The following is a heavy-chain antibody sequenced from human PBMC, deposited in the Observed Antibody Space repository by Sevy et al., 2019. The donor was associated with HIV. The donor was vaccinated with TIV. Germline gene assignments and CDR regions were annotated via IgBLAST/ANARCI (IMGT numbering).Heavy chain of an antibody. D-gene: IGHD1-1*01. Sequence: GGSLRLSCAASGFTFSSCWMSWVRRAPGKGLEWVANIKQDGSEKYYVDSVKGRFTISRDNAKNSLYLQMNSLRAEDTAVYYCARGKVQYYMDVWGKGTTVTVSS. J-gene: IGHJ6*03. V-gene: IGHV3-7*03. CDR2: IKQDGSEK. CDR3: ARGKVQYYMDV. CDR1: GFTFSSCW.